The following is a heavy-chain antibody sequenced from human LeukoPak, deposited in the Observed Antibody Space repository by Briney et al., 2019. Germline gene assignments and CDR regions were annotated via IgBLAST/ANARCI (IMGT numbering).Heavy chain of an antibody. CDR3: ARDGITMVRGVISYYYYMDV. CDR1: GGTFSSYA. D-gene: IGHD3-10*01. Sequence: GSSVKVSCKASGGTFSSYAISWVRQAPGQGLEWMGGIIPIFGTANYAQKFQGRVTITADESTSTAYMELSSLRSEDTAVYYCARDGITMVRGVISYYYYMDVWGKGTTVTVSS. CDR2: IIPIFGTA. J-gene: IGHJ6*03. V-gene: IGHV1-69*01.